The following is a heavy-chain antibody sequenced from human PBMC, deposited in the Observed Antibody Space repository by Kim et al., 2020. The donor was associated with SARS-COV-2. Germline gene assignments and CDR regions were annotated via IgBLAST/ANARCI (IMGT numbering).Heavy chain of an antibody. Sequence: NTNYAPKLRGRVTMTTDTSTSTAYMELRSLGSDDTAVYYCARADNWFDPWGQGTLVTVSS. V-gene: IGHV1-18*01. J-gene: IGHJ5*02. CDR3: ARADNWFDP. CDR2: NT.